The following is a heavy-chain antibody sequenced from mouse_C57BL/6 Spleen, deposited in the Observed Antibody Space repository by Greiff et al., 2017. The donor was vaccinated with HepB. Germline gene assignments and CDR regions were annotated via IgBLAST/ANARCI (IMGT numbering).Heavy chain of an antibody. CDR3: ASITGTLFAY. D-gene: IGHD4-1*01. CDR2: ISGGGGNT. Sequence: EVKVVESGGGLVKPGGSLKLSCAASGFTFSSYTMSWVRQTPEKRLEWVATISGGGGNTYYPDSVKGRFTISRDNAKNTLYLQMSSLRSEDTALYYCASITGTLFAYWGQGTLVTVSA. CDR1: GFTFSSYT. V-gene: IGHV5-9*01. J-gene: IGHJ3*01.